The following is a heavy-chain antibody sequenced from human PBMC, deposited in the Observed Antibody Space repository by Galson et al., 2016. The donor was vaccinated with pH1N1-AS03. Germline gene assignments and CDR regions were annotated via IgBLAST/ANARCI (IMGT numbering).Heavy chain of an antibody. Sequence: SVKVSCKASGYTFTDFSINWVRQAPGQGLELMGWINPKSGVTNYAQKFQAWVTMTRDTSSSTAYMELSGLKSADTAVYYCARDPRGPCTSSTCPTAYYFGMDVWGQGTTVIVSS. J-gene: IGHJ6*02. D-gene: IGHD2-2*01. V-gene: IGHV1-2*04. CDR2: INPKSGVT. CDR3: ARDPRGPCTSSTCPTAYYFGMDV. CDR1: GYTFTDFS.